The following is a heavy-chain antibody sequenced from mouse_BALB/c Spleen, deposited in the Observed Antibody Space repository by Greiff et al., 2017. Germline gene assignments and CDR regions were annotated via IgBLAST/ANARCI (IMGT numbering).Heavy chain of an antibody. V-gene: IGHV5-9-4*01. CDR3: ARVYDFSYWYFDV. CDR2: ISSGGSYT. CDR1: GFTFSSYA. D-gene: IGHD2-3*01. Sequence: EVQGVESGGGLVKPGGSLKLSCAASGFTFSSYAMSWVRQSPEKRLEWVAEISSGGSYTYYPDTVTGRFTISRDNAKNTLYLEMSSLRSEDTAMYYCARVYDFSYWYFDVWGAGTTVTVSS. J-gene: IGHJ1*01.